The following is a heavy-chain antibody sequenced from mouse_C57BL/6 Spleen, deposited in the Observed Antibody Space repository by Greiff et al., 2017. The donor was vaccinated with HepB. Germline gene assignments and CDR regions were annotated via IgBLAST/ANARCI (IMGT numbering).Heavy chain of an antibody. CDR3: ARIFYYGNYVGAMDY. V-gene: IGHV5-17*01. CDR2: ISSGSSTI. CDR1: GFTFSDYG. D-gene: IGHD2-1*01. Sequence: VXLVESGGGLVKPGGSLKLSCAASGFTFSDYGMHWVRQAPEKGLEWVAYISSGSSTIYYADTVKGRFTISRDNAKNTLFLQMTRLRSEDTAMYYCARIFYYGNYVGAMDYWGQGTSVTVSS. J-gene: IGHJ4*01.